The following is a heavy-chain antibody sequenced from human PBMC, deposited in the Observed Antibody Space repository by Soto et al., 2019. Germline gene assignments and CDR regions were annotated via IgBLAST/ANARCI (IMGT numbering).Heavy chain of an antibody. J-gene: IGHJ4*02. V-gene: IGHV3-74*01. Sequence: EVQLVESGGGLVQPGGSVRLSCVVSGFTFSNYRMHWVRQAPGRGLVWVSRIDSDGRSTTYAESVQGRFTISRDNAQKQLYLQRNGLSGEDTAIYYCARYGGGLGYWGQGTLVTVSS. CDR2: IDSDGRST. CDR1: GFTFSNYR. D-gene: IGHD3-10*01. CDR3: ARYGGGLGY.